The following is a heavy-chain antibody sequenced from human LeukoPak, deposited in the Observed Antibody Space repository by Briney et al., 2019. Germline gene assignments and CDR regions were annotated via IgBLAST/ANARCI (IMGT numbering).Heavy chain of an antibody. J-gene: IGHJ6*03. CDR2: IYPGDSDT. CDR3: ARLASRLTAYYYYYMDV. V-gene: IGHV5-51*01. Sequence: GESLKISCKGSGYSFTSYWIGWVRQMPGKGLEWMGIIYPGDSDTRYSPSFQGQVTISADKSISTAYLQWSSLKASDTAMYYCARLASRLTAYYYYYMDVWGKGTTVTVSS. D-gene: IGHD1-14*01. CDR1: GYSFTSYW.